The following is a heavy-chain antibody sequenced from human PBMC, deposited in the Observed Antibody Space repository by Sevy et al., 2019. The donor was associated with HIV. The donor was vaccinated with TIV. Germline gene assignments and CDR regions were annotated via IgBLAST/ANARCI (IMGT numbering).Heavy chain of an antibody. J-gene: IGHJ4*02. D-gene: IGHD6-13*01. CDR3: VRAIAADGSF. CDR2: ITWNGDNI. V-gene: IGHV3-20*04. CDR1: GFSFDDYT. Sequence: GGSLRLSCAASGFSFDDYTMNWVRQAPGKGLEWVSGITWNGDNIVYAESVKGRFTISRDNARNLLYLQMNSLRAEDTALYYCVRAIAADGSFWGQGTLVTVSS.